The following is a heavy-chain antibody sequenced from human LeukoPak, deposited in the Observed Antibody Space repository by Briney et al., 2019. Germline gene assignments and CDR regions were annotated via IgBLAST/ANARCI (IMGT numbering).Heavy chain of an antibody. D-gene: IGHD5-24*01. J-gene: IGHJ4*02. CDR3: VQIPGGGY. Sequence: PGGSLRLSCAASGFTFSSYWMTWVRQAPGKGLEWVSIIYGSGSTYYADSVKGRFTISRDNSKNMVYLQLNSLRAEDTAIFYCVQIPGGGYWGQGTLVTVSS. V-gene: IGHV3-53*01. CDR2: IYGSGST. CDR1: GFTFSSYW.